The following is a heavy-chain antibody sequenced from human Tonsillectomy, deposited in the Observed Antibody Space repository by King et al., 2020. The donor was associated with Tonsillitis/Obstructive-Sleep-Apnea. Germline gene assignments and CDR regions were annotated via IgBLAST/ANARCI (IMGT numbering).Heavy chain of an antibody. D-gene: IGHD6-13*01. V-gene: IGHV4-4*02. J-gene: IGHJ5*02. CDR3: AREIPAAGTNWFDP. Sequence: QLQESGPGLVKPSGTLSLTCAVSGDSISSSYWWSWVRQPPGKGLDWIGEIYHSGSTNYNPSLTSRVTISLDKSNNQFSLKLRSVTAADTAVYFCAREIPAAGTNWFDPWGQGTLVTVSS. CDR2: IYHSGST. CDR1: GDSISSSYW.